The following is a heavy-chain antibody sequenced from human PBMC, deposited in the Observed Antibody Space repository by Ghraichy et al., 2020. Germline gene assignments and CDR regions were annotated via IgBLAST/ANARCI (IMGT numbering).Heavy chain of an antibody. CDR2: IYYSGST. CDR1: DGSISSSSYY. D-gene: IGHD6-19*01. CDR3: ARQQSSGWHYAIDY. V-gene: IGHV4-39*01. Sequence: SETLSLTCTVSDGSISSSSYYWGWIRQPPGKGLEWIGNIYYSGSTYYNPSLKSRATISIDTSKKQFSLKLSSVTAADTAVYYCARQQSSGWHYAIDYWGQGTLVTVSS. J-gene: IGHJ4*02.